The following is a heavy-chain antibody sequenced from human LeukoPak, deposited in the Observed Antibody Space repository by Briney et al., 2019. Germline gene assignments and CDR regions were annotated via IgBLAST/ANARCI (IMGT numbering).Heavy chain of an antibody. CDR2: FDPEDGET. J-gene: IGHJ4*02. CDR3: ATGHLYYDFWSGYYTLYC. V-gene: IGHV1-24*01. CDR1: GFTFSSYA. D-gene: IGHD3-3*01. Sequence: PGGSLRLSCAASGFTFSSYAMHWVRQAPGKGLEWMGGFDPEDGETIYAQKFQGRVTMTEDTSTDTAYMELSSLRSEDTAVYYCATGHLYYDFWSGYYTLYCWGQGTPVTVSS.